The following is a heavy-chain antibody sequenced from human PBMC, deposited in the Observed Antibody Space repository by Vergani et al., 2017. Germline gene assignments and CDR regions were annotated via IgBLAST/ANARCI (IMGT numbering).Heavy chain of an antibody. CDR3: ARYAEPYYYYGMDF. CDR2: IKQDGSEK. CDR1: GFTFSSYW. V-gene: IGHV3-7*03. J-gene: IGHJ6*02. Sequence: EVQLVESGGGLVQPGGSLRLSCAASGFTFSSYWMSWVRQAPGKGLEWVANIKQDGSEKYYVDSVKGRFTMSRDNSKNSLYLQMNSLRAEDTAVYYCARYAEPYYYYGMDFWGQGTTVTVSS. D-gene: IGHD1-14*01.